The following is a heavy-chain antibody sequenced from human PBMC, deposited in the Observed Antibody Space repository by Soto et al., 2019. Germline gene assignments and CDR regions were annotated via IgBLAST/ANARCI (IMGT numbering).Heavy chain of an antibody. D-gene: IGHD3-22*01. V-gene: IGHV1-69*02. CDR3: ARAPPHYPDSSGYYYGPYYYYGMDV. CDR2: IIPILGIA. Sequence: GASVKVSCKASGGTFSSYTISWVRQAPGQGLEWMGRIIPILGIANYAQKFQGRVTITADKSTSTAYMELSSLRSEDTAVYYCARAPPHYPDSSGYYYGPYYYYGMDVWGQGTTVTVSS. CDR1: GGTFSSYT. J-gene: IGHJ6*02.